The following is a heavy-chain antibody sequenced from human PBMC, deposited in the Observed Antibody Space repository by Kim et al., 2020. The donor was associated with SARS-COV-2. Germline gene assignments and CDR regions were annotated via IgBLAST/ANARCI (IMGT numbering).Heavy chain of an antibody. CDR3: ARSNRPLRITMVRGVIPPGAFDI. Sequence: GGSLRLSCAASGFTFSSYAMHWVRQAPGKGLEWVAVISYDGSNKYYADSVKGRFTISRDNSKNTLYLQMNSLRAEDTAVYYCARSNRPLRITMVRGVIPPGAFDIWGQGTMVTVPS. CDR2: ISYDGSNK. D-gene: IGHD3-10*01. V-gene: IGHV3-30-3*01. CDR1: GFTFSSYA. J-gene: IGHJ3*02.